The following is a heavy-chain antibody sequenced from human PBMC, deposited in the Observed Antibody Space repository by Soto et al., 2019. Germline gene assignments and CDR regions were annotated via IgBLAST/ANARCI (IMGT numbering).Heavy chain of an antibody. CDR3: AKIKGLVEWLFPYCFDY. Sequence: EVQLLESGGGLVQPGGSLRLSCAASGFTFSSYAMSWVRQAPGKGLEWVSAVSGSGGSKYYADSVKGRFTISRDKSKNTLYLQINSLRAEATAEYYCAKIKGLVEWLFPYCFDYWGQGTLVTVSS. J-gene: IGHJ4*02. V-gene: IGHV3-23*01. D-gene: IGHD3-3*01. CDR2: VSGSGGSK. CDR1: GFTFSSYA.